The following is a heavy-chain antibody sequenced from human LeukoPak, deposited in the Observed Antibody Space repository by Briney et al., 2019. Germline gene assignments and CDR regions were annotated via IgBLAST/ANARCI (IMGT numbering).Heavy chain of an antibody. J-gene: IGHJ6*03. V-gene: IGHV1-8*03. CDR2: MNPNSGNT. CDR1: GYTFTSYG. Sequence: ASVKVSCKASGYTFTSYGISWVRQAPGQGLEWMGWMNPNSGNTGYAQKFQGRVTITRNTSISTAYMELSSLRSEDTAVYYCARVDYYYMDVWGKGTTVTVSS. CDR3: ARVDYYYMDV.